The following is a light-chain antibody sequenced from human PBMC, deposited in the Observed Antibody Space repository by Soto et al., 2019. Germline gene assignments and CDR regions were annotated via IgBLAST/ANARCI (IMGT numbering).Light chain of an antibody. CDR1: QSVSSSY. CDR3: QQYGSSPLVTIT. CDR2: GAS. Sequence: EIVLTQSPGTLSLSPGERATLSCRASQSVSSSYLAWYQQKPGQAPRLLIYGASSRATGIPDRFSGSGSGTDFTLTISRLEPEDFAVYYCQQYGSSPLVTITFGQGTRLEIK. J-gene: IGKJ5*01. V-gene: IGKV3-20*01.